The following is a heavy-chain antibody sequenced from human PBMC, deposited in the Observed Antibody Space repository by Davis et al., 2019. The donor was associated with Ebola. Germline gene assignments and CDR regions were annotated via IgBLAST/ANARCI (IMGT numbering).Heavy chain of an antibody. V-gene: IGHV1-2*06. J-gene: IGHJ4*02. CDR1: GYTFTGYN. CDR3: ARGHNYAHEY. Sequence: ASVKVSCKASGYTFTGYNIHWVRQAPGHGLEWMGRIISNSGGTNYAQKFQGRVTVTRDTSISTAYMELSSLRYDDTADYYCARGHNYAHEYWGQGTLITVSS. CDR2: IISNSGGT. D-gene: IGHD4-11*01.